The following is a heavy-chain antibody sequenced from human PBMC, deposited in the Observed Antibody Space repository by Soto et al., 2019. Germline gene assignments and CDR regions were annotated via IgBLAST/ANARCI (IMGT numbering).Heavy chain of an antibody. V-gene: IGHV3-66*01. CDR3: ARSDPAAGTYWFDP. Sequence: EVQLVESGGGLVQPGGSLRLSCAASGFTVSSNYMSWVRQAPGKGLEWVSVIYSGGSTYYADSVKGRFTISRDNSKNTLYLQMNSLRAEDTAVYYCARSDPAAGTYWFDPWGQGTLVTVSS. J-gene: IGHJ5*02. CDR1: GFTVSSNY. D-gene: IGHD6-13*01. CDR2: IYSGGST.